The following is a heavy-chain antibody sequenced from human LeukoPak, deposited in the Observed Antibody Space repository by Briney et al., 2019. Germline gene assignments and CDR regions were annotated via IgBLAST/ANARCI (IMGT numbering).Heavy chain of an antibody. CDR1: GFTFSTYA. V-gene: IGHV3-7*05. CDR2: IKQDGSEK. D-gene: IGHD2-15*01. CDR3: ARDRGVYCSSGTCEAPY. Sequence: GGSLRLSCAASGFTFSTYAMTWVHQAPGKGLEWVAHIKQDGSEKYYVDSVKGRFTISRDNAKNSLYLQMNSLRAEDTAVYYCARDRGVYCSSGTCEAPYWGQGTLVTVSS. J-gene: IGHJ4*02.